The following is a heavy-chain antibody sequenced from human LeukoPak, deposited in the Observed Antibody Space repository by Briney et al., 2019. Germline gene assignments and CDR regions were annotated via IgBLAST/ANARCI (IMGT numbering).Heavy chain of an antibody. CDR1: GYAFTGYY. V-gene: IGHV1-2*02. D-gene: IGHD1-26*01. J-gene: IGHJ4*02. CDR2: INPNSGGT. Sequence: ASVKVSCKASGYAFTGYYMHWVRQAPGQGLEWMGWINPNSGGTNYAQKFQGRVTMTRDTSISTAYMELSRLRSEDTAVYYCARGPNKRAYYQDYWGQGSLVTVSS. CDR3: ARGPNKRAYYQDY.